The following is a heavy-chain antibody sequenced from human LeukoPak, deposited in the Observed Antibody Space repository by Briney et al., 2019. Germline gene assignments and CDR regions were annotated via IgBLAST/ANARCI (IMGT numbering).Heavy chain of an antibody. V-gene: IGHV3-33*01. CDR3: ARDPNLDSSWAFDD. CDR1: GFTFSSYG. D-gene: IGHD6-13*01. Sequence: GRSLRLSCAASGFTFSSYGMHWVRQAPGKGLEWVSVIWGDGSNKYYADSVKGRFTISRDNSKNTLYLQMNNLRAEDTAVYYCARDPNLDSSWAFDDWGQGTLVTASS. J-gene: IGHJ4*02. CDR2: IWGDGSNK.